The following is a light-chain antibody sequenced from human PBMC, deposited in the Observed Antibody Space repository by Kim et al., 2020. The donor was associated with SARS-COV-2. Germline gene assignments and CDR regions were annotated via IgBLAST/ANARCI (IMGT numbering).Light chain of an antibody. J-gene: IGKJ1*01. CDR1: QGVSSY. V-gene: IGKV1-8*01. CDR2: AAS. CDR3: QQYYSYPVT. Sequence: AIRMTQSPSSFSASTGDRVTITCRASQGVSSYLAWYQQKPGKAPELLIYAASTLQSGVPSRFSGSGSGTDFTLTISCLQSEDFAIYYCQQYYSYPVTFGQGTKVDIK.